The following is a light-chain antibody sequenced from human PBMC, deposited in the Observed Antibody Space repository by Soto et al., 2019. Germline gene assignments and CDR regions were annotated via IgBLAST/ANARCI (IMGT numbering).Light chain of an antibody. CDR3: QQYGSSGT. J-gene: IGKJ1*01. CDR2: DTS. Sequence: DIQMTQSPSSLSASVGDRFTIISRARQSISSYLNWYQQKPGKAPSLLIYDTSTRATGIPDRFSGSGSGTDFTLTISRLEPEDFAVYYCQQYGSSGTFGQGTKVDIK. CDR1: QSISSY. V-gene: IGKV1-39*01.